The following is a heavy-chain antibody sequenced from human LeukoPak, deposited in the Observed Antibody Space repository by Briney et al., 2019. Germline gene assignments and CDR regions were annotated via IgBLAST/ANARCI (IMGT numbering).Heavy chain of an antibody. CDR3: ARADYGGNSGVNY. J-gene: IGHJ4*02. D-gene: IGHD4-23*01. CDR2: ISSSGSTI. CDR1: GFTFSDYY. V-gene: IGHV3-11*01. Sequence: GGSLRLSCAASGFTFSDYYMSWVRQSPGKGLEWVSYISSSGSTIYYADSVKGRFTISRDNAKNSLYLQMNSLRSEDTAVYYCARADYGGNSGVNYWGQGTLVTVSS.